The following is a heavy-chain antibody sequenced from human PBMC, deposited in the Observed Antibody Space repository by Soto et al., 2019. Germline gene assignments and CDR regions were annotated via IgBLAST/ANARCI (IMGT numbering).Heavy chain of an antibody. CDR3: ARSDILTGYSNGMDV. J-gene: IGHJ6*02. Sequence: ASVSGSCKAAGSTFTGYYMHGVRQAPGQRLEWMGWINPNSGGTNYAQKFQGWVTMTRDTSISTAYMELSRLRSDDTDVYYCARSDILTGYSNGMDVWGQGTTVTSP. CDR2: INPNSGGT. D-gene: IGHD3-9*01. V-gene: IGHV1-2*04. CDR1: GSTFTGYY.